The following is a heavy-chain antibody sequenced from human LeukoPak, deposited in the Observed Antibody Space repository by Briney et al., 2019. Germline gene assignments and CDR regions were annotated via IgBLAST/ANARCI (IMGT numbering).Heavy chain of an antibody. D-gene: IGHD3-10*01. Sequence: SETLSLTCTVSGGSISSGSYYWSWIRRPAGKGLEWIGYIYYSGSTNYNPSLKSRVTISVDTSKNQFSLKLSSVTAADTAVYYCARTVLWFPPGSTDYYYGMDVWGQGTTVTVSS. CDR3: ARTVLWFPPGSTDYYYGMDV. CDR2: IYYSGST. J-gene: IGHJ6*02. CDR1: GGSISSGSYY. V-gene: IGHV4-61*10.